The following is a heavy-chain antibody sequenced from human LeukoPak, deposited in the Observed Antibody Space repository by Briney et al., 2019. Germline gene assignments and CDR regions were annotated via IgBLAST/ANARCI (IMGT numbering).Heavy chain of an antibody. D-gene: IGHD3-3*01. CDR3: ARVGYDFWSGYGNWFDP. J-gene: IGHJ5*02. V-gene: IGHV4-4*07. Sequence: PSETLSLTCTVSGGSISSYYWSWIRQPAGKGLEWIGRIYTSGSTNYNPSLKSRVTMSVDTSKNQFSLKLSSVTAADTAVYYCARVGYDFWSGYGNWFDPWGQGTLVTVSS. CDR1: GGSISSYY. CDR2: IYTSGST.